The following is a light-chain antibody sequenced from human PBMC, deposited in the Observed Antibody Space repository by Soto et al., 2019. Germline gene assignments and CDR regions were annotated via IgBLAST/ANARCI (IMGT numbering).Light chain of an antibody. Sequence: QSVLTQPASVSGSPGQSITISCTGTSSDVGGYNYVSWYQHHPGKAPKLMIYDVSNRPSGVSNRFSGSKSGNTASLTISWLQPEYEADYYCSSYTTSNTRQIVFGTGTKVTVL. J-gene: IGLJ1*01. CDR3: SSYTTSNTRQIV. V-gene: IGLV2-14*03. CDR1: SSDVGGYNY. CDR2: DVS.